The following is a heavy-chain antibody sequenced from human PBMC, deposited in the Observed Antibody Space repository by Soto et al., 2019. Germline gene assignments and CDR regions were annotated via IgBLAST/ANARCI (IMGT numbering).Heavy chain of an antibody. CDR3: ARGYDYGEGGYMDV. V-gene: IGHV1-18*04. CDR1: GCTFTNYA. D-gene: IGHD4-17*01. J-gene: IGHJ6*03. Sequence: ASGTDSCRASGCTFTNYAISWVRQAPGQGLEWMGWISAYNGNTNYAQKLQGRVTMTTDTSTSTAYMELRSLRSDDTAVYYCARGYDYGEGGYMDVWGKGTTVTVSS. CDR2: ISAYNGNT.